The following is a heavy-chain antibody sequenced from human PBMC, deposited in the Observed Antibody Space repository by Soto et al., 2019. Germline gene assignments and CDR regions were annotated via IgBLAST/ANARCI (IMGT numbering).Heavy chain of an antibody. CDR3: AKQTTVTTPVFYYYGMDV. Sequence: PGGSRRLSCAASGFTFSSYAMSWVRQAPGKGLEWVSAISGSGGSTYYADSVKGRFTISRDNSKNTLYLQMNSLRAEDTAVYYCAKQTTVTTPVFYYYGMDVWGQGTTVTVSS. D-gene: IGHD4-17*01. V-gene: IGHV3-23*01. CDR1: GFTFSSYA. CDR2: ISGSGGST. J-gene: IGHJ6*02.